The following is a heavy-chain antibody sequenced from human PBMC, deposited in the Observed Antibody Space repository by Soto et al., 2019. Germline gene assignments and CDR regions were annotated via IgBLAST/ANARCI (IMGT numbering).Heavy chain of an antibody. CDR1: GFSFSNYW. Sequence: VQLVESGGGLVQPGGSLRLSCVASGFSFSNYWMTWVRQAPGKGLEWVANIKEDGSEKHYVDSVKGRFTISRDNAKNSLYLQMNSLRVEDTAVYFCSRDVVVGAKALNYWGQGALVTVSS. D-gene: IGHD2-15*01. CDR3: SRDVVVGAKALNY. J-gene: IGHJ4*02. V-gene: IGHV3-7*01. CDR2: IKEDGSEK.